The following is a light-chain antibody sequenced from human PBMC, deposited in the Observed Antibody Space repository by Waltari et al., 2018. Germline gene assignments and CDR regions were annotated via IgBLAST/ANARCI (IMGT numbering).Light chain of an antibody. V-gene: IGKV1-5*01. CDR2: DAS. J-gene: IGKJ1*01. CDR3: QEYNRFST. CDR1: QSIDSW. Sequence: DIQMTQSPSTLSASVGDRVTITCRASQSIDSWLAWYQQKPGKAPKLLIYDASSLERGVPSRFSGSGSGTEFTLTISSLQPDDFATYYCQEYNRFSTFGLGTKV.